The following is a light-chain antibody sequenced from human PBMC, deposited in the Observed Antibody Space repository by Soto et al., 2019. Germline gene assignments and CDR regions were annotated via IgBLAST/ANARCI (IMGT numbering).Light chain of an antibody. V-gene: IGKV3-11*01. CDR1: QSVSSY. Sequence: EIVLTQSPATLSLSPGERATLSCRASQSVSSYLDWYQQKPGQAPRLLIYDASNRATGIPARLSGSGSGTHFTLTISSLEPEDSAVYYCQQRSNWPTFGQVTKVQIK. CDR3: QQRSNWPT. CDR2: DAS. J-gene: IGKJ1*01.